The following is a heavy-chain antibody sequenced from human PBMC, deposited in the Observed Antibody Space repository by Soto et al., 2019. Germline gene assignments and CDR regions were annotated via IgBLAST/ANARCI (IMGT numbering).Heavy chain of an antibody. J-gene: IGHJ4*02. CDR1: GFTFSTYA. Sequence: GGSLRLSCTGSGFTFSTYAMNWVRQAPGKGLECVSTISCSGGTVYYADSVKGRFTISRDNSKNTLYLQMNSLRAEDTAVYYCAKVYGDYELSYWGQGTLVTVSS. V-gene: IGHV3-23*01. CDR2: ISCSGGTV. CDR3: AKVYGDYELSY. D-gene: IGHD4-17*01.